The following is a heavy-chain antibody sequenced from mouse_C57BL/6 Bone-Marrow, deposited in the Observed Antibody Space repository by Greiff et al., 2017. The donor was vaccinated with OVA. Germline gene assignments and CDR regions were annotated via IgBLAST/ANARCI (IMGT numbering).Heavy chain of an antibody. CDR2: IYPGDGDT. D-gene: IGHD2-4*01. CDR3: ARSYDYDGGAWFAY. Sequence: QVQLQQSGPELVKPVASVKISCKASGYAFSSSWMNWVKQRPGKGLEWIGRIYPGDGDTNYNGKFKGKATLTADKSSSTAYMQLSSLTSEDSAVYFCARSYDYDGGAWFAYWGQGTLVTVSA. CDR1: GYAFSSSW. J-gene: IGHJ3*01. V-gene: IGHV1-82*01.